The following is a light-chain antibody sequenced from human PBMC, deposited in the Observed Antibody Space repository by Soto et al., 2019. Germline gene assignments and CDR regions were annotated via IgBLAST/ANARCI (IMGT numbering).Light chain of an antibody. CDR3: QQLNGSPWT. V-gene: IGKV1-12*01. CDR2: AAS. Sequence: IRRPQSHSTVSASVGDRVTITCGASQGISNCLAWYQQKPGRAPKLLIYAASSLQSGVPSRFSGSRSGTDYTLTIASLQPEDFATYYCQQLNGSPWTFGQGTKVAIK. CDR1: QGISNC. J-gene: IGKJ1*01.